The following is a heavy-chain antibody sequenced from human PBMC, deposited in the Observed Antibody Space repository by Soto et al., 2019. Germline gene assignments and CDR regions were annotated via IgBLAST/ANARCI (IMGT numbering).Heavy chain of an antibody. V-gene: IGHV3-11*05. CDR1: GFTFSDYY. CDR2: ISSSSSYT. D-gene: IGHD5-12*01. J-gene: IGHJ4*02. Sequence: QVQLVESGGGLVKPGGSLRLSCAASGFTFSDYYMSWLRQAPGKGLEWVSYISSSSSYTNYADSVKGRFPISRDNAKNSLYLQMNSLRAEDTAVYYCARDHHRYSGYDYVDYWGQGTLVTVSS. CDR3: ARDHHRYSGYDYVDY.